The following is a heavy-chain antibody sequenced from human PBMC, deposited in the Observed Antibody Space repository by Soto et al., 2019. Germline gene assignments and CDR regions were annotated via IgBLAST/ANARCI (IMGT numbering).Heavy chain of an antibody. CDR2: ISPMFGAA. CDR1: GGTFNTYA. CDR3: AREVQVHTPAFVY. V-gene: IGHV1-69*19. Sequence: QVQLVQSGAEMKKPGSSVKVSCQSSGGTFNTYAMNWVRQAPGQGPEWMGAISPMFGAANYAPKFQGRVTTTADEATGTSYMQVSSLTSEDTALYFCAREVQVHTPAFVYWGQGTLVTVSS. J-gene: IGHJ4*02. D-gene: IGHD3-10*01.